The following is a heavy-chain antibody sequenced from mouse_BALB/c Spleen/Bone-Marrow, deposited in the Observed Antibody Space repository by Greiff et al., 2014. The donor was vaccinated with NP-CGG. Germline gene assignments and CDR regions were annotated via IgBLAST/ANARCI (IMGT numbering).Heavy chain of an antibody. V-gene: IGHV1-82*01. CDR1: GYAFSSSW. CDR2: IYPGDGDT. D-gene: IGHD1-1*01. J-gene: IGHJ2*01. Sequence: VQLQQSGPELVKPGASVKISCKASGYAFSSSWMNWVKQRPGQGLEWIGRIYPGDGDTNYNGKFKGKATLTADKSSSTAYMQLSSLTSVDSAVYVCARWDYGSSPNYWGQGTTLTVSS. CDR3: ARWDYGSSPNY.